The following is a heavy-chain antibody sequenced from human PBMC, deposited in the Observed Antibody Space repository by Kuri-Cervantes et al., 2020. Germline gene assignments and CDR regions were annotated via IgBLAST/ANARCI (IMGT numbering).Heavy chain of an antibody. CDR1: GFTFSTYA. D-gene: IGHD2-21*02. J-gene: IGHJ3*02. V-gene: IGHV3-30-3*01. CDR3: ARDHPVTAAFDI. CDR2: ISHDGINK. Sequence: GESLKISCAASGFTFSTYAMHWVRQAPGKGLEGVAFISHDGINKNYADSVKGRFTISRDNAKNSLYLQMNSLRAEDTAVYYCARDHPVTAAFDIWGQGTMVTVSS.